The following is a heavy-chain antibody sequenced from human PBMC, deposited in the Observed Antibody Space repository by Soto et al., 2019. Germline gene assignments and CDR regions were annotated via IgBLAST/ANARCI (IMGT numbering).Heavy chain of an antibody. D-gene: IGHD2-2*02. Sequence: PSETLSLTCTVSGGSISSYYWSWIRQPPGKGLEWIGYIYYSGSTNYNPSLKSRVTISVDTSKNQFSLKLSSVTAADTAVYYCARGGQPLLYYFDYWGQGTLVTVS. V-gene: IGHV4-59*01. CDR1: GGSISSYY. CDR3: ARGGQPLLYYFDY. J-gene: IGHJ4*02. CDR2: IYYSGST.